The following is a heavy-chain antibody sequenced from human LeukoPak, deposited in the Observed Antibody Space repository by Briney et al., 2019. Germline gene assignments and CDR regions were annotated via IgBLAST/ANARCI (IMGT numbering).Heavy chain of an antibody. Sequence: GGSLRLSCTASGFTFSDYWMTWVCQAPGKGPEWVANIKQDGSQRYYVDSVRGRFTISRDNAKNSLFLQMNGLRAEDTAVYYWARRGGSSSRRSPIDYWGQGTLVTVSS. V-gene: IGHV3-7*01. CDR1: GFTFSDYW. D-gene: IGHD6-6*01. CDR2: IKQDGSQR. J-gene: IGHJ4*02. CDR3: ARRGGSSSRRSPIDY.